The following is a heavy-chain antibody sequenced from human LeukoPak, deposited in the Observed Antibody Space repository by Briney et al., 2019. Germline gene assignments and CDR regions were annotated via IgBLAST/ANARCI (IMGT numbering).Heavy chain of an antibody. V-gene: IGHV3-48*01. CDR3: ARQGSTSGMDV. D-gene: IGHD1-26*01. Sequence: SVKGRFTISRDNAKNSLYLQMNSLRAEDTAVYYCARQGSTSGMDVWGQGTTVTVSS. J-gene: IGHJ6*02.